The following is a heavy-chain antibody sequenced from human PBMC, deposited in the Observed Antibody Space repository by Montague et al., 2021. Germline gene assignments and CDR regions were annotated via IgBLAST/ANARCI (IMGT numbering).Heavy chain of an antibody. Sequence: SLRLSCAASGFSLSDYYVDWVRRAPGKGLEWVGRSRNKADSYTTDYAASVEGRFTISRDESKNSLYLQMNSLKTDDTAVYYCATEGKLPGPDFDHWGQGTLVTVSS. J-gene: IGHJ4*02. CDR2: SRNKADSYTT. CDR1: GFSLSDYY. D-gene: IGHD1-7*01. CDR3: ATEGKLPGPDFDH. V-gene: IGHV3-72*01.